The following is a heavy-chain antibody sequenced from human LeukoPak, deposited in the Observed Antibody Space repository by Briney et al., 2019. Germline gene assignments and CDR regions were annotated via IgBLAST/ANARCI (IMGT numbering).Heavy chain of an antibody. V-gene: IGHV3-23*01. Sequence: PGGSLRLSCAASGFTFSSYAMSWVRQAPGKGLEWVSGISGSGSGGSTYYADSVKGRFTISRDDSKTTLYLHMNSLRAEDTAVYYCAKSGLNRFDYWGQGTLVTVSS. CDR3: AKSGLNRFDY. CDR1: GFTFSSYA. J-gene: IGHJ4*02. CDR2: ISGSGSGGST. D-gene: IGHD2-15*01.